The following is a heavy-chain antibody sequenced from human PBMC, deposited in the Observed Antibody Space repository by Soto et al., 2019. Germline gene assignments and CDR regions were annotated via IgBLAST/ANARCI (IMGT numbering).Heavy chain of an antibody. CDR3: GRSGNSAFDY. Sequence: PSETLSLTCAVYGGSFSGYDWTWIRQPPGTGLEWIGEINHSGSTNYNPSLKSRVTISVDTSKNQFSLKLTSVTAADTAVYYCGRSGNSAFDYWGQGTLVTVPQ. CDR2: INHSGST. D-gene: IGHD1-26*01. J-gene: IGHJ4*02. CDR1: GGSFSGYD. V-gene: IGHV4-34*01.